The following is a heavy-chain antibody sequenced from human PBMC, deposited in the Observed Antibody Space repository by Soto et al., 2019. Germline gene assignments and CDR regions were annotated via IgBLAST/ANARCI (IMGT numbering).Heavy chain of an antibody. CDR2: IIPSFGTP. J-gene: IGHJ5*02. Sequence: VQLVQSGAEVKKPGSSVKVSCKASGGIFSSYAVSWVRQAPGQGLEWMGGIIPSFGTPNYAQKFEGRVTLTADESTSTAYMELSSLRSEDTAVYYCATGEGGDYVYESGPWGQGTLVTVSS. CDR1: GGIFSSYA. V-gene: IGHV1-69*01. CDR3: ATGEGGDYVYESGP. D-gene: IGHD4-17*01.